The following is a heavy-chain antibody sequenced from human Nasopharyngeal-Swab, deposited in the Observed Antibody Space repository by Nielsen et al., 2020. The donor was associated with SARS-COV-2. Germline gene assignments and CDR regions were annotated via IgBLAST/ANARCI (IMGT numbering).Heavy chain of an antibody. V-gene: IGHV3-11*01. CDR2: IGSSGSTI. J-gene: IGHJ3*02. CDR3: ARGGIGIVGASDAFDI. D-gene: IGHD1-26*01. Sequence: WIRQSPGQGLEWVSYIGSSGSTIYYADSVKGRFTISRDNAKNSLYLQMNSLRAEDTAVYYCARGGIGIVGASDAFDIWGQGTMVTVSS.